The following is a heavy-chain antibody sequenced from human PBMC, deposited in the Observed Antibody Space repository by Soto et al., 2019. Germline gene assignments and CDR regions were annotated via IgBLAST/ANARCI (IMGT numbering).Heavy chain of an antibody. J-gene: IGHJ4*02. CDR2: ISGGGGGT. D-gene: IGHD3-3*01. V-gene: IGHV3-23*01. CDR1: GFTFSTFA. CDR3: AKPPLSGYYCFDY. Sequence: PGGSLRLSCAASGFTFSTFAMSWVRQTPGKGLEWVSTISGGGGGTFYADSVEGRFTISRDNSKNTVYLQMNSLRTEDTAVYYCAKPPLSGYYCFDYWGQGTLVNVSS.